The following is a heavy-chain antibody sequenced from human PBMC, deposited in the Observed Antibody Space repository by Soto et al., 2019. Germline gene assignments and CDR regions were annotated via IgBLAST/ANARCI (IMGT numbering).Heavy chain of an antibody. Sequence: SETLSLTCAVYGGSFSGYYWSWIRQPPGKGLEWIGEINHSGSTNYNPSLKSRVTISVDTSKNQFSLKLSSVTAADTAVYYCAREALAVDGTIADDWGQGTLVTVS. CDR3: AREALAVDGTIADD. CDR2: INHSGST. J-gene: IGHJ4*02. CDR1: GGSFSGYY. V-gene: IGHV4-34*01. D-gene: IGHD6-19*01.